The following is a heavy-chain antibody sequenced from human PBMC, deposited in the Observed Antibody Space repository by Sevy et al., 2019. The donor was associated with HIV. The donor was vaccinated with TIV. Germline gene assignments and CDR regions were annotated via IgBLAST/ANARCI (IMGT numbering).Heavy chain of an antibody. D-gene: IGHD2-2*01. CDR1: GGSFSGYF. CDR2: INHTGTL. CDR3: ARGRQASVVVVPSTVPFDY. Sequence: SETLSLTCAVYGGSFSGYFWNWIRQSPGKGLEWIGEINHTGTLKYNPSLKSRVTISVDASKNQLSLHLSSVTAADTAIYYCARGRQASVVVVPSTVPFDYWGQGTLVTVSS. V-gene: IGHV4-34*01. J-gene: IGHJ4*02.